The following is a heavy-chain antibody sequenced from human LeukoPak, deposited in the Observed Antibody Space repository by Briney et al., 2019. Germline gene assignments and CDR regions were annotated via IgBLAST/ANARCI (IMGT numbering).Heavy chain of an antibody. J-gene: IGHJ3*02. D-gene: IGHD3-22*01. Sequence: SETLSLTCTVSGGSISSYYWSWIRQPAGKGLEWIGRIYTSGSTNYNPSLKSRVTMSVDTSKNQFSLKLSSVTAADTAVYYCARGRNYYDSSSYYYESAFDIWGQGTMVTVSS. CDR1: GGSISSYY. CDR2: IYTSGST. V-gene: IGHV4-4*07. CDR3: ARGRNYYDSSSYYYESAFDI.